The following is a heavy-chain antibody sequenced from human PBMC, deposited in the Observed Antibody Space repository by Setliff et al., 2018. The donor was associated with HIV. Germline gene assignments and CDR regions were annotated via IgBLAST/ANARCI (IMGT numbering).Heavy chain of an antibody. CDR1: GESFNTYF. J-gene: IGHJ4*02. V-gene: IGHV4-34*01. Sequence: SETLSLTCAVYGESFNTYFWSWIRQPPGKGLEWIGQIHHSGTTRYNPSLRSRVTISVDTARNQISLKVNSVTAADTAIYYCARLVRPSSGNTDYWGQGTLVTVSS. D-gene: IGHD3-10*01. CDR2: IHHSGTT. CDR3: ARLVRPSSGNTDY.